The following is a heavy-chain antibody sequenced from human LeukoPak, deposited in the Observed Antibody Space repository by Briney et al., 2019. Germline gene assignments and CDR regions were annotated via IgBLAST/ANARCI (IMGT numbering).Heavy chain of an antibody. CDR2: IYHSGST. D-gene: IGHD6-13*01. CDR1: GGSISSSNW. CDR3: ARQAYSSNLGWFDP. J-gene: IGHJ5*02. Sequence: SETLSLTCAVSGGSISSSNWWSWVRQPPGKGLEWIREIYHSGSTNYNPSLKSRVTISVDTSKNQFSLKLSSVTAADTAVYYCARQAYSSNLGWFDPWGQGTLVTVSS. V-gene: IGHV4-4*02.